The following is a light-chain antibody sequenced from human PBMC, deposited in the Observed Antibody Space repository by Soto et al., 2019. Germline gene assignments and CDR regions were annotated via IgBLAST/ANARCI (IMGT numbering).Light chain of an antibody. J-gene: IGKJ4*01. V-gene: IGKV3-11*01. Sequence: VWTQSPATLSLSPGERATLSCRASPSVSNSLAWYQHKPGXAPRLLSYXASNRATGVPTRFSGSGSGTDFTITISSLEPEDFAVYYCQQRNKWPPVTFGGGTKVDIK. CDR2: XAS. CDR3: QQRNKWPPVT. CDR1: PSVSNS.